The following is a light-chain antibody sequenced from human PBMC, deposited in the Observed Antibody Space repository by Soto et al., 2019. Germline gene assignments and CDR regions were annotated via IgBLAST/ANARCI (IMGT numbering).Light chain of an antibody. V-gene: IGLV2-14*01. CDR3: SSYTSDSSYV. Sequence: QSALTQPASVSGSPGQSITISCTGTSSDVGLYDYVSWYQQHPGKAPQLMIYAVRNRPSGVSNRFSASKSGNTASLFISGLQAEDEADYYCSSYTSDSSYVFGSGTKVTVL. J-gene: IGLJ1*01. CDR1: SSDVGLYDY. CDR2: AVR.